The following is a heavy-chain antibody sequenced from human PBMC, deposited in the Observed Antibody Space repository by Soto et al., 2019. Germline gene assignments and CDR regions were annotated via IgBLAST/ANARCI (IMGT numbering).Heavy chain of an antibody. D-gene: IGHD6-13*01. J-gene: IGHJ4*02. CDR2: IYYSGNT. Sequence: SETLSLTCTVSGGSISSYYWSWIRQPPGKGLEWIGYIYYSGNTNYNPSLKSRVTISVDTSKNQFSLKLSSVTAADTAVYYCARVMTGGYSSSWYYYFNYWGRGTLVTVSS. CDR1: GGSISSYY. V-gene: IGHV4-59*01. CDR3: ARVMTGGYSSSWYYYFNY.